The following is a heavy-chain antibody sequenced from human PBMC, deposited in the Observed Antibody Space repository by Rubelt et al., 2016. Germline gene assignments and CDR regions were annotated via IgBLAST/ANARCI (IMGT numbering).Heavy chain of an antibody. V-gene: IGHV4-59*01. CDR3: ARDNCDFWSGQQYYYYGMDV. J-gene: IGHJ6*02. CDR2: GST. D-gene: IGHD3-3*01. Sequence: GSTNYNPSLKSRVTISVDTSKNQFSLKLSSVTAADTAVYYCARDNCDFWSGQQYYYYGMDVWGQGTTVTVSS.